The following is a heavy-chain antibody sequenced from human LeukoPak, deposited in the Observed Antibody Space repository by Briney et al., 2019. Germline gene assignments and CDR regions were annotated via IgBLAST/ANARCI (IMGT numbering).Heavy chain of an antibody. CDR3: ARWSSGSTFGDY. Sequence: SQTLSLTCTVSGGSISSGSYYWSWIRQPAGKGLEWIGRIYTSGSTNYSPSLKSRVTISVDTSKNQFSLKLSSVTAADTAVYYCARWSSGSTFGDYWGQGTLVTVSS. CDR1: GGSISSGSYY. D-gene: IGHD1-26*01. CDR2: IYTSGST. V-gene: IGHV4-61*02. J-gene: IGHJ4*02.